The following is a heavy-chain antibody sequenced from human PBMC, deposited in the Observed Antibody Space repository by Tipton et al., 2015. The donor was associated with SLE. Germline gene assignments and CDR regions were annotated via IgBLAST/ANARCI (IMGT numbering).Heavy chain of an antibody. V-gene: IGHV3-33*08. CDR2: IWHDGSNE. J-gene: IGHJ4*02. CDR3: ARDGIGEYKRDFDY. D-gene: IGHD1-14*01. Sequence: RSLRLSCAASGFSFSEKGMHWVRQAPGKGLEWVAVIWHDGSNEYYGDYVKGRFTISRDNSKNTLYLQMDSLRPEDTAVYYCARDGIGEYKRDFDYWGQGTLVTISS. CDR1: GFSFSEKG.